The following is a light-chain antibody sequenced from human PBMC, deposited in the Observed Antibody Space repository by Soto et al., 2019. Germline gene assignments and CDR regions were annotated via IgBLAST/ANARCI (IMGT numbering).Light chain of an antibody. CDR3: LQDWKYPLT. CDR1: QGIRND. CDR2: AAS. Sequence: AVQMTQSPSSLSASVGDRVTITCRASQGIRNDLGWYQQKPGKAPKLLIYAASSLQSGVPSRFSGSGSGTDFTFTIRSLQPEDFATYFCLQDWKYPLTFGGGTRVEVK. V-gene: IGKV1-6*02. J-gene: IGKJ4*01.